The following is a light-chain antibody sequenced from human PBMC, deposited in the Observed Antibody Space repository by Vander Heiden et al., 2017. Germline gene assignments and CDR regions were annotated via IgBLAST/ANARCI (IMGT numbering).Light chain of an antibody. CDR1: QSISSY. CDR2: AAS. Sequence: DIQMTQSPSSLSASVGDRVTITCRASQSISSYLNWYQQKPGKAPKLLIYAASSLQSGVPSRFSGSGSGTDFTLTISSLQPEDFATYYCQQSDSTPCTFGQGTKLXIK. V-gene: IGKV1-39*01. J-gene: IGKJ2*01. CDR3: QQSDSTPCT.